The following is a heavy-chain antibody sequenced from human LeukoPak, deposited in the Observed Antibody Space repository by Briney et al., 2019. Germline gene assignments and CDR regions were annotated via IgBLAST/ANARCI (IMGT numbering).Heavy chain of an antibody. J-gene: IGHJ3*01. D-gene: IGHD5-24*01. CDR2: ISFSGDSI. V-gene: IGHV3-23*01. CDR3: ARDIQLST. CDR1: GFTFSDSA. Sequence: QPGGSLRLSCAASGFTFSDSAMTWVSQAPGKGLEWVSLISFSGDSIYYADSVRGRFTISRDNSKDTLYLQMNSLRAEDTAIYYCARDIQLSTWGLGTMVTVSS.